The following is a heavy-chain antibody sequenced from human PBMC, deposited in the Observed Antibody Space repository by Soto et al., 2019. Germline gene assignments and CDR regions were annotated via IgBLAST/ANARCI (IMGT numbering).Heavy chain of an antibody. CDR1: GFAFNTHW. Sequence: EVQLVESGGGLVQPGGSLRLSCTTSGFAFNTHWMSWVRQAPGKGLEWVANINQDESAKYYVDSVEGRFTVSRDKAKTSVSLQMNSLRAEDTAVYDCARGEHSTSSYYYYYGLDVWGQGTTVIVSS. V-gene: IGHV3-7*05. CDR3: ARGEHSTSSYYYYYGLDV. CDR2: INQDESAK. J-gene: IGHJ6*02. D-gene: IGHD1-26*01.